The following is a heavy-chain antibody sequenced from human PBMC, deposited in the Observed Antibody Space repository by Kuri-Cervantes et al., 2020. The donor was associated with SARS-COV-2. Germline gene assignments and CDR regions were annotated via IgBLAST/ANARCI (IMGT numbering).Heavy chain of an antibody. J-gene: IGHJ3*02. CDR1: GFTFSDYY. CDR3: ARVSRITIFGVANDAFDI. D-gene: IGHD3-3*01. V-gene: IGHV3-11*06. CDR2: ISSSSSYT. Sequence: GGSLRLSCAASGFTFSDYYMSWIRQAPGKGLEWVSYISSSSSYTNYADSVKGRFTISRDNAKNSLYLQMNSLRAEDTAVYYCARVSRITIFGVANDAFDIWGQGTMVTVSS.